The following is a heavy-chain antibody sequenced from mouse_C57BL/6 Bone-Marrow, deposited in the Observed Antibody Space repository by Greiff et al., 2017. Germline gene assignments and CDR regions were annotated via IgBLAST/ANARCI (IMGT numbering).Heavy chain of an antibody. D-gene: IGHD1-1*01. CDR1: GYTFTNYW. V-gene: IGHV1-63*01. Sequence: VKLMESGAELVRPGTSVKMSCKASGYTFTNYWIGWAKQRPGHGLEWIGDIYPGGGYTNYNEKFKGKATLTADKSSSTAYMQFSSLTSEDSAIYYCARAFYYGSSLDALDYWGQGTSVTVSS. CDR3: ARAFYYGSSLDALDY. J-gene: IGHJ4*01. CDR2: IYPGGGYT.